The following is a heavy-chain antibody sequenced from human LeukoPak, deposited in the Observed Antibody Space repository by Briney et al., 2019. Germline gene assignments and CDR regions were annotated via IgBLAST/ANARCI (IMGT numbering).Heavy chain of an antibody. CDR1: GFTFTNYW. CDR3: ARYGSGTHYYYYAMDV. CDR2: IKQDGSEK. D-gene: IGHD3-10*01. Sequence: PGGSLRLSCAASGFTFTNYWMSWVRQAPGKGLEWVAIIKQDGSEKYYVDSVKGRFTISRDNAKNSLYLQMNSLRAEDTAVYYCARYGSGTHYYYYAMDVWGQGTTVTVSS. V-gene: IGHV3-7*01. J-gene: IGHJ6*02.